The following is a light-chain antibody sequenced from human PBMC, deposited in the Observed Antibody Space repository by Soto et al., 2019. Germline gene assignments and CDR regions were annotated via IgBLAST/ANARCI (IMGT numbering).Light chain of an antibody. CDR1: SIDVGGYNY. V-gene: IGLV2-11*01. J-gene: IGLJ1*01. CDR2: DVT. CDR3: CSYAGNSLYV. Sequence: QSVLSQPRSVSGSPGQSVTISCTGTSIDVGGYNYVSWYQLHPRNAPKLIIYDVTKRPSGVHDRFSGSKSGNTASLTISGLQAEDEADYFCCSYAGNSLYVLGTGTKLTLL.